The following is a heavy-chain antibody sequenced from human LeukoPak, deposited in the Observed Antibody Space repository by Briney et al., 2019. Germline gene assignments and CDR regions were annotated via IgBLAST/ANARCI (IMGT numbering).Heavy chain of an antibody. V-gene: IGHV3-64*01. CDR3: AKSVDTIVVVVAAKDY. J-gene: IGHJ4*02. CDR2: ISSNGGST. D-gene: IGHD2-15*01. Sequence: GGSLRLSCAASGFTFSSYAMHWVRQAPGKGLEYVSAISSNGGSTYYANSVRGRFTISRDNSKNTLYLQMGSLRAEDMAVYYCAKSVDTIVVVVAAKDYWGQGTLVTVSS. CDR1: GFTFSSYA.